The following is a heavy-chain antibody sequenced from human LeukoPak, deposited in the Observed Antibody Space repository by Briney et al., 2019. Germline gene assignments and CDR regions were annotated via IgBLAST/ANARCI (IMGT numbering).Heavy chain of an antibody. V-gene: IGHV3-30*02. J-gene: IGHJ4*02. CDR2: IRYDGSNK. Sequence: GGSVRLSCAAPGFTFSSYGMHWVRQAPGKGLEWVAFIRYDGSNKYYADSVKGRFTISRDNSKNTLYLQMNSLRAEDTAVYYCAKYGMTTVTYIDYWGQGTLVTVSS. CDR3: AKYGMTTVTYIDY. CDR1: GFTFSSYG. D-gene: IGHD4-17*01.